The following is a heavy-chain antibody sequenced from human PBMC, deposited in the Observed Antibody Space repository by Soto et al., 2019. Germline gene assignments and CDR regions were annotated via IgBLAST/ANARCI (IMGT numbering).Heavy chain of an antibody. CDR2: INDSGGT. D-gene: IGHD6-13*01. V-gene: IGHV4-34*01. CDR1: GGSFSCYY. CDR3: ARGRKGFSSSCYVD. J-gene: IGHJ4*02. Sequence: SETLSLTCAVYGGSFSCYYWTWIRQPPGKGLEWIGEINDSGGTDYNPSLKSRVTISLDTSKNQLSLKLSSVTAADTAVYYCARGRKGFSSSCYVDWGQGTLVTVSS.